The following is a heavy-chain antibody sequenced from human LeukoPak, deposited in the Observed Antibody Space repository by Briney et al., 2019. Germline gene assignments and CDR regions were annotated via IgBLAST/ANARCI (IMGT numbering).Heavy chain of an antibody. CDR3: ARTRCSGGSCYFDY. J-gene: IGHJ4*02. CDR2: INPNSGDT. CDR1: GYPFTDQF. V-gene: IGHV1-2*02. Sequence: ASVKVSCKASGYPFTDQFINWVRQAPGRGLEWMGWINPNSGDTNYEQRFQGRVTMTRDTSISTAYMDLTRLASDDTAVYYCARTRCSGGSCYFDYWGQGTLVTVSS. D-gene: IGHD2-15*01.